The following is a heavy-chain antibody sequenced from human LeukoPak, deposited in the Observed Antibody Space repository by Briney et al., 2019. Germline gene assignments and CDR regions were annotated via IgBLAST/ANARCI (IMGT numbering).Heavy chain of an antibody. CDR1: GFTFSSYA. D-gene: IGHD2-8*01. CDR2: ITGSGGST. V-gene: IGHV3-23*01. CDR3: AKDLIAYCTNGVCYSPPLDFGY. Sequence: GSLRLSCAASGFTFSSYAMSWVRQAPGKGLEWVSSITGSGGSTYYADSVKGRFTISRDNSKNTLYLQMNSLRAEDTAVYYCAKDLIAYCTNGVCYSPPLDFGYWGQGTLVTVSS. J-gene: IGHJ4*02.